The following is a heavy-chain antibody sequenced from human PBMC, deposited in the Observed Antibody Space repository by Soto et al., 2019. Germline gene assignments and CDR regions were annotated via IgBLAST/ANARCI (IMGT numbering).Heavy chain of an antibody. CDR1: GSTISDHD. J-gene: IGHJ4*02. Sequence: QVQLVQTGAEGKKPGASVKVSCRASGSTISDHDINWVRQASGQGTEWLGWMNPNSGDTGYAQNFQGRVTMTRDTSKRTAYMELSSLRSEDTAVYYCARVGGNWNDDYFDYWGQGTLVTVSS. D-gene: IGHD1-1*01. CDR2: MNPNSGDT. V-gene: IGHV1-8*01. CDR3: ARVGGNWNDDYFDY.